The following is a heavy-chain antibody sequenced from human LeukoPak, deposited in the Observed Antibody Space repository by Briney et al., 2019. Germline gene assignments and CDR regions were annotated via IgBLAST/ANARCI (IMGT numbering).Heavy chain of an antibody. D-gene: IGHD3-22*01. CDR2: IKQDGSEK. J-gene: IGHJ4*02. Sequence: GGSLRLSCAASGFTFSSYWMSWVRQAPGKGLEWVANIKQDGSEKYYVDSVKGRFTISRDNAKNSLYLQMNSLRAEDTAVYYCARDLPSVVTNYFDYWGQGTLVTVSS. V-gene: IGHV3-7*01. CDR1: GFTFSSYW. CDR3: ARDLPSVVTNYFDY.